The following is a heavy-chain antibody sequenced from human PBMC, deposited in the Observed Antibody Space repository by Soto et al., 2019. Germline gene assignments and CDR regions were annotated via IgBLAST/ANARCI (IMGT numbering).Heavy chain of an antibody. CDR3: AKHGYYFDY. J-gene: IGHJ4*02. V-gene: IGHV3-23*01. CDR1: GFTFSSYA. Sequence: EVQLLESGGGLVQPGGSLRLSCAASGFTFSSYAMSWVRQAPGKGLEWVSAISGSGGSTYYADSAKGRCTIARDNSKNTLYLQMNSMRAEDTAVYYCAKHGYYFDYGGQGTLVTVSS. CDR2: ISGSGGST.